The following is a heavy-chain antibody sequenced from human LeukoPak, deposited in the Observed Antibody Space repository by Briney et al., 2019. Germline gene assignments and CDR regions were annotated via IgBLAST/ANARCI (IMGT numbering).Heavy chain of an antibody. CDR2: FSGSGGST. CDR3: AKDETSPLRYFDWLLSGHDY. V-gene: IGHV3-23*01. CDR1: GFTFSSYA. D-gene: IGHD3-9*01. J-gene: IGHJ4*02. Sequence: GGSLRLSCAASGFTFSSYAMSWVRQAPGKGLKWVSAFSGSGGSTYYADSVKGRFTISRDNSKNTLYLQMNSLRAEDTAVYYCAKDETSPLRYFDWLLSGHDYWGQGTLVTVSS.